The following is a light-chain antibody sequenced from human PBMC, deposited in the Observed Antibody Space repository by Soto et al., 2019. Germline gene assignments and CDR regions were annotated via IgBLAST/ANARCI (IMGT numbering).Light chain of an antibody. CDR2: DAS. V-gene: IGKV3-11*01. CDR3: QQRSNWPPLT. J-gene: IGKJ4*01. Sequence: EIVLTQSPATLSLSPGERATLSCRASQSVSSYLAWYQQKPGQAPRLLTYDASNRATGIPARFSGGGSGTDFTLTISSLEPEDFAVYYCQQRSNWPPLTFGGGTKVDIK. CDR1: QSVSSY.